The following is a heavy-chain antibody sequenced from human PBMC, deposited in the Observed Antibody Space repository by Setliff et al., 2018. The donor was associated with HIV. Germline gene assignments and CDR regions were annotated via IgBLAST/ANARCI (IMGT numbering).Heavy chain of an antibody. J-gene: IGHJ4*02. D-gene: IGHD2-15*01. CDR2: INPTTGNP. Sequence: ASVKVSCKASGYTFTSYAMNWVRQAPGQGLEWMGWINPTTGNPTYARGFTGRFVFSWDTSVSTAYLQISSLQAEDTAVYYCARDPCYGGTCYFDQWGQGTLVTVSS. V-gene: IGHV7-4-1*02. CDR1: GYTFTSYA. CDR3: ARDPCYGGTCYFDQ.